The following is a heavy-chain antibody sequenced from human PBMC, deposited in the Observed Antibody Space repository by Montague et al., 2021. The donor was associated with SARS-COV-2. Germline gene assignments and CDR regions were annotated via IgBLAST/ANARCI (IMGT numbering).Heavy chain of an antibody. J-gene: IGHJ4*02. CDR3: ARGGGSGYRYYFDY. CDR1: GGSISSYY. V-gene: IGHV4-59*01. CDR2: IYYSGRT. D-gene: IGHD3-22*01. Sequence: SETLSPTCTLSGGSISSYYWHWIRQPRGKGLEWIGYIYYSGRTNXNPSRRSRVTISVDTSKNQFSLKLSSVTAADTAVYYCARGGGSGYRYYFDYWGQGSLVTVSS.